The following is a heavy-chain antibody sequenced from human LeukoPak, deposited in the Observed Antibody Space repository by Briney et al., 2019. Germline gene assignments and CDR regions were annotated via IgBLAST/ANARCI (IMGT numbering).Heavy chain of an antibody. D-gene: IGHD2-21*02. CDR1: GFTFSSYA. V-gene: IGHV3-30*04. CDR3: ARESHVVVTAIRVSFDY. Sequence: PGGSLRLSCAASGFTFSSYAMHWVRQAPGKGLEWVAVISYDGSNKYYADSVKGRFTISRDNSKNTLYLQMNSLRAEDTAVYYCARESHVVVTAIRVSFDYWGQGTLVTVSS. CDR2: ISYDGSNK. J-gene: IGHJ4*02.